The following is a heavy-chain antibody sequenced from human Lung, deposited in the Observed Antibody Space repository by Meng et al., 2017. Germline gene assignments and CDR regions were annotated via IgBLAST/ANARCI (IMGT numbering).Heavy chain of an antibody. Sequence: QVPLQQGGAGLLKPSETLSLTCVVSGGSFSDYYWSWIRQPPGKGLEWIGEINHSGSTNYSPSLESRATISVDTSQNNLSLKLSSVTAADSAVYYCARGPTTMAHDFNYWGQGTLVTVSS. CDR1: GGSFSDYY. CDR3: ARGPTTMAHDFNY. V-gene: IGHV4-34*01. D-gene: IGHD4-11*01. J-gene: IGHJ4*02. CDR2: INHSGST.